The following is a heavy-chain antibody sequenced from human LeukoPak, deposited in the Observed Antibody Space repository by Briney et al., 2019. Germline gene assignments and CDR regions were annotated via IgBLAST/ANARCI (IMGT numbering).Heavy chain of an antibody. CDR3: AKDIFLTLRGAEGCMDV. J-gene: IGHJ6*02. V-gene: IGHV3-9*01. Sequence: GGSLRLSCAASGFTFADYTMHWVRQVPGKGLEWVSGISWNSGSIGYADSVKGRFTISRNNGKSSLYLQMNSLRAEDTALYYCAKDIFLTLRGAEGCMDVWGQGTTVTVSS. D-gene: IGHD3-16*01. CDR1: GFTFADYT. CDR2: ISWNSGSI.